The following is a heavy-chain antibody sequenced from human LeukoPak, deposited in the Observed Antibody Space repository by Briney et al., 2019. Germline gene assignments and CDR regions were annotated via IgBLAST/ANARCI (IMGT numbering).Heavy chain of an antibody. CDR1: GFTFSSYG. J-gene: IGHJ4*02. D-gene: IGHD3-9*01. CDR3: VKWGDYDILTNYYVPDY. CDR2: ISYDGSNK. V-gene: IGHV3-30*18. Sequence: PGRSLRLSCAASGFTFSSYGMHWVRQAPGKGPEWVAVISYDGSNKYYADSVKGRFTISRDNSKNTLYLQMNSLRAEDTAIYYCVKWGDYDILTNYYVPDYWGQGSLVTVSS.